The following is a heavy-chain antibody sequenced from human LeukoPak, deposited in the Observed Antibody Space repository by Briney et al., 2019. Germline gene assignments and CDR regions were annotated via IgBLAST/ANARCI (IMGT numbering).Heavy chain of an antibody. V-gene: IGHV4-4*07. CDR3: ARSFLEWNNWFDP. J-gene: IGHJ5*02. CDR2: IYSSGSP. Sequence: SETLSLTCTVSGGSISSCYWSWIRQPAGKGLEWIGRIYSSGSPNYNPSLKSRVTMSVDTSKNQFSLKLSSVTAADTAVYYCARSFLEWNNWFDPWGQGTLVTVSS. CDR1: GGSISSCY. D-gene: IGHD3-3*01.